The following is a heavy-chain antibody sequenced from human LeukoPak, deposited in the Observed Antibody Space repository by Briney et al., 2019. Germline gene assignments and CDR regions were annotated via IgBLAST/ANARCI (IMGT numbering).Heavy chain of an antibody. CDR2: IFYTGNT. D-gene: IGHD3/OR15-3a*01. J-gene: IGHJ4*02. V-gene: IGHV4-39*01. Sequence: PSETLSLTCIVSGDSISRNNYHWGWIRQPPGKGLEWIGSIFYTGNTYYNPSLKSRVTISVDTSKNQFSLRLDSVTAADTALYYCASQLDSTGYNTGFIDYWGPGTVVTVSS. CDR1: GDSISRNNYH. CDR3: ASQLDSTGYNTGFIDY.